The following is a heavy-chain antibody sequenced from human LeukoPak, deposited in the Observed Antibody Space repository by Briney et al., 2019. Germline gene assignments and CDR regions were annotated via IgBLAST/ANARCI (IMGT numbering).Heavy chain of an antibody. D-gene: IGHD5-24*01. V-gene: IGHV3-23*01. J-gene: IGHJ3*01. CDR3: VKDIQLST. CDR2: IGSSGGST. Sequence: GGSLRLSCAASGFNFITAAMTWVRQAPGKGLEWVSLIGSSGGSTNYADSVKGRFTVSRDNFNHTMSLQMNSPRVEDTAIYYCVKDIQLSTWGLGTMVTVSS. CDR1: GFNFITAA.